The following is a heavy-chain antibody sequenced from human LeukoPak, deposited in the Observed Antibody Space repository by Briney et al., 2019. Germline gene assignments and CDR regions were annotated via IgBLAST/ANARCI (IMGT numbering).Heavy chain of an antibody. CDR3: AKDRTVGASYWYFDL. CDR1: GVTLSNYA. CDR2: ISSSGSGGNT. Sequence: PXXSLRLSCVASGVTLSNYAMSWARQAPGKGVEWVSGISSSGSGGNTYYAGSVKGRFTISRESSRKTLFLHMNTLRAEDTAIYYCAKDRTVGASYWYFDLWGRGTLVTVSS. D-gene: IGHD1-26*01. J-gene: IGHJ2*01. V-gene: IGHV3-23*01.